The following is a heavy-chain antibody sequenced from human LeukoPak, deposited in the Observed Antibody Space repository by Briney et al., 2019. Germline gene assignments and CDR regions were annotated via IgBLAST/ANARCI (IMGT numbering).Heavy chain of an antibody. CDR1: AGSISSYY. Sequence: PSETLSLTCTVSAGSISSYYWSGIRQPAGKGLEWIGRIYTSGSTNYNPSLKSRVTISVDKSKNQFSLKLSSVTAADTAVYYCARGLVGTTGEQNWFDPWGQGTLVTVSS. CDR3: ARGLVGTTGEQNWFDP. D-gene: IGHD1-26*01. CDR2: IYTSGST. V-gene: IGHV4-4*07. J-gene: IGHJ5*02.